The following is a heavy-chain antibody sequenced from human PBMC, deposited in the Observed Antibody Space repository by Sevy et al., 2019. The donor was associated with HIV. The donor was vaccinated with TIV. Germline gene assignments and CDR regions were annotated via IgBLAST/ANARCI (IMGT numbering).Heavy chain of an antibody. CDR2: IKSKTDGGTT. D-gene: IGHD2-2*01. V-gene: IGHV3-15*01. CDR1: GFTFSNAW. Sequence: GGSLRLSCAASGFTFSNAWMSWVRQAPGKGLEWVGRIKSKTDGGTTDYAAPVKGRFTISRDDSKNTLYLQMNSLKTEDTAVYYCTTGTSRPCSSTSCYSYYYYGMDVWGQGTTVTVSS. CDR3: TTGTSRPCSSTSCYSYYYYGMDV. J-gene: IGHJ6*02.